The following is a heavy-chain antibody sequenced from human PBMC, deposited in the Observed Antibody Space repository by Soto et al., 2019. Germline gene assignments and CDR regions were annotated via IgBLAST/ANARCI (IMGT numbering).Heavy chain of an antibody. CDR2: IYYSGST. Sequence: SETLSLTCTVSGGSISSYYWSWIRQPPGKGLEWIGYIYYSGSTNYNPSLKSRVTISVDTSKNQFSLKLSSVTAADTAVYYCARVRGSGSYYYYYYMDVWGKGTTVTVSS. V-gene: IGHV4-59*01. CDR1: GGSISSYY. CDR3: ARVRGSGSYYYYYYMDV. D-gene: IGHD3-10*01. J-gene: IGHJ6*03.